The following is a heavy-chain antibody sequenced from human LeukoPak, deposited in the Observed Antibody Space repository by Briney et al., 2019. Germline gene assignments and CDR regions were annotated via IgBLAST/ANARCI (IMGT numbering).Heavy chain of an antibody. D-gene: IGHD6-13*01. J-gene: IGHJ4*02. CDR2: ISSSSSYI. Sequence: GGSLRLPCAASGFTFSSYSMNWVRQAPGKGLEWVSSISSSSSYIYYADSVKGRFTIPRDNAKNSLYLQMNSLRAEDTAVYYCARVKQQLVFDYWGQGTLVTVSS. CDR1: GFTFSSYS. CDR3: ARVKQQLVFDY. V-gene: IGHV3-21*01.